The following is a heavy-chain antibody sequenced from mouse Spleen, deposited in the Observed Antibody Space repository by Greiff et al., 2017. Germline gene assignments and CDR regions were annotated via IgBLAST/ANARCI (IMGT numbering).Heavy chain of an antibody. D-gene: IGHD2-4*01. CDR3: ARRYYDYEAWFAY. CDR1: GYTFTDYN. Sequence: EVQLQQSGPELVKPGASVKIPCKASGYTFTDYNMDWMKQSHGKSLEWIGDINPNNGGTIYNQKFKGKATLTVDKSSSTAYMELRSLTSEDTAVYYCARRYYDYEAWFAYWGQGTLVTVSA. V-gene: IGHV1-18*01. J-gene: IGHJ3*01. CDR2: INPNNGGT.